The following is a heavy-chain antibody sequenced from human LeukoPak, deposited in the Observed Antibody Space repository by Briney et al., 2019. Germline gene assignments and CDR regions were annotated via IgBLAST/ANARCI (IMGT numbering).Heavy chain of an antibody. V-gene: IGHV1-3*03. CDR2: INTSNGNT. J-gene: IGHJ5*02. CDR3: ARGARFRSYGSGTYSTSIPFDP. CDR1: GYTFTNYA. Sequence: ASVKLSCKASGYTFTNYAMHWVRQAPGQRLEWMGWINTSNGNTKYSQEFQGRVTITRDTSASTAYMELSGLRSEDMAVYYCARGARFRSYGSGTYSTSIPFDPWGQGTLVTVSS. D-gene: IGHD3-10*01.